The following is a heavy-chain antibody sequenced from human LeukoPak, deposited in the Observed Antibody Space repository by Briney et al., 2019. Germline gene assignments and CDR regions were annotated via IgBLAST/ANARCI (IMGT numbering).Heavy chain of an antibody. CDR2: INKDGSEK. CDR1: GFTFITNW. J-gene: IGHJ4*02. D-gene: IGHD3-22*01. V-gene: IGHV3-7*01. Sequence: PGGPRSLSFAAPGFTFITNWMSWVPQPQGKGLEWVATINKDGSEKYYVDSVKGRFTISRDNAKNSVDLQMNSLRAEDTAVYYCARDYSSGRDYWGQGTLVTVSS. CDR3: ARDYSSGRDY.